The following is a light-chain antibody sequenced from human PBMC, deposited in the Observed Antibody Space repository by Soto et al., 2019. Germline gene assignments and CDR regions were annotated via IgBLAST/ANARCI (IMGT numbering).Light chain of an antibody. V-gene: IGKV1-16*01. Sequence: DVQVTQSPSSLSASVGDRVTITCRASQNINNYLNWYQQKPGKAPKLLIYAASSLQSGVPSRFSGSGSGTEFTLTISSLQPDDFATYYCQQYNSYPLTFGGGTKADI. CDR1: QNINNY. J-gene: IGKJ4*01. CDR2: AAS. CDR3: QQYNSYPLT.